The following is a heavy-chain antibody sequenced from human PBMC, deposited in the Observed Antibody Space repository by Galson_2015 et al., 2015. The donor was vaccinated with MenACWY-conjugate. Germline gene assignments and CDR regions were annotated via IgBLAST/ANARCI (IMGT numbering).Heavy chain of an antibody. CDR3: ATGVATVPSDRLDY. CDR1: GFTFSSYA. V-gene: IGHV3-23*01. D-gene: IGHD4-17*01. CDR2: FSGSSGSGGST. Sequence: SLRLSCAASGFTFSSYAMSWVRQAPGKGLEWVSGFSGSSGSGGSTYYADSVRGRFTISRDNSKNTLYLHMNSLRVDDTAVYYCATGVATVPSDRLDYWGQGTLVPASA. J-gene: IGHJ4*02.